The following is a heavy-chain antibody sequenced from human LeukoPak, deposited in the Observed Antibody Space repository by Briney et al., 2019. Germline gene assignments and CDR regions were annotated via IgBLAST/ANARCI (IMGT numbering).Heavy chain of an antibody. CDR3: ARDRDSSGYYSNFDY. J-gene: IGHJ4*02. CDR2: ISSSSSYI. V-gene: IGHV3-21*01. Sequence: GGSLRLSCAASGFTFSSYSMIWVRQAPGKGLEWVSSISSSSSYIYYADSVKGRFTISRDNAKNSLYLQMNSLRAEDTAVYYCARDRDSSGYYSNFDYWGQGTLVTVSS. CDR1: GFTFSSYS. D-gene: IGHD3-22*01.